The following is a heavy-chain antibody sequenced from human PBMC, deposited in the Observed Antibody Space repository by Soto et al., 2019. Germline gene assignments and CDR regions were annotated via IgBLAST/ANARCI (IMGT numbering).Heavy chain of an antibody. CDR3: ATITLGSNRLDY. CDR1: GGSISSGDYY. V-gene: IGHV4-30-4*01. D-gene: IGHD3-10*01. J-gene: IGHJ4*02. Sequence: QVQLQESGPGLVKPSQTLSLTCTVSGGSISSGDYYWSWIRQPPGKGLEWIGYIYYRGSTYYNPSLKSRVTISVDTSKNHFSLKLSSVTAAETAVYYCATITLGSNRLDYWGQGTLVTVSS. CDR2: IYYRGST.